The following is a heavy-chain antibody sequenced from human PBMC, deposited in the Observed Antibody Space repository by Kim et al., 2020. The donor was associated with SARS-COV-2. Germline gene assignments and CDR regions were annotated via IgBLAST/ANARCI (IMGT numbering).Heavy chain of an antibody. V-gene: IGHV4-59*01. CDR2: ICYSGST. Sequence: SETLSLTCTVSGGSISSYSWSWIRQPPGKGLEWIGYICYSGSTNYNPSLKSRVTISVDTSKKHVSLKLSSVTAADTAVYYCAREGYYDSSGYYRNNAFDIWGQGTMVTVSS. CDR1: GGSISSYS. D-gene: IGHD3-22*01. J-gene: IGHJ3*02. CDR3: AREGYYDSSGYYRNNAFDI.